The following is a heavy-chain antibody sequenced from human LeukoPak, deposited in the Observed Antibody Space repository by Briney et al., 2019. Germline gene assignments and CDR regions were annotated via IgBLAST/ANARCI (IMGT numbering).Heavy chain of an antibody. CDR3: VSGTIFGVTITDC. V-gene: IGHV3-53*01. Sequence: GGSLRLSCAASGFTVSTIHVSWVRQAPGKGLEWVSIIYTGGSAQYAESVKGRFTISRDSSRNTVYLQMNSLRAEDTAVYYCVSGTIFGVTITDCWRQGTLVTVSS. CDR1: GFTVSTIH. J-gene: IGHJ4*02. D-gene: IGHD3-3*01. CDR2: IYTGGSA.